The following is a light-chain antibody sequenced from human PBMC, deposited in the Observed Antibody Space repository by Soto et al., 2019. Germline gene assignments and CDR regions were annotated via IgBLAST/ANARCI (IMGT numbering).Light chain of an antibody. V-gene: IGKV4-1*01. Sequence: DIVMTQSPESLAVSLGERATINCKSSQSVLYSSNNKNYLAWYQQKPGQPPKLLIYWASTRESGVPDRFSGGGSGTDFTLSISSLQAEDVAVYYCQQYYSSLPYTFGQGTKLEIK. J-gene: IGKJ2*01. CDR2: WAS. CDR3: QQYYSSLPYT. CDR1: QSVLYSSNNKNY.